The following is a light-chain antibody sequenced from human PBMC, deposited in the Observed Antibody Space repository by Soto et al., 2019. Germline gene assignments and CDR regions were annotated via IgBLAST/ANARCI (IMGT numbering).Light chain of an antibody. V-gene: IGLV1-40*01. Sequence: QSVLTQPPSESGAPGQRVTISCTGTSSNIGAGYDVHWYQQFPGTAPKLLIYGNRNRPSGVPDRFSGSKSGTSASLAITGLQAEDEATYYCQSCDSSLSGSGVFGTGTKLTVL. J-gene: IGLJ1*01. CDR1: SSNIGAGYD. CDR3: QSCDSSLSGSGV. CDR2: GNR.